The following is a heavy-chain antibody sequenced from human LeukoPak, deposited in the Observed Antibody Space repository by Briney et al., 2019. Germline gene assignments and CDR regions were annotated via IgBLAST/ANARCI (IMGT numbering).Heavy chain of an antibody. D-gene: IGHD1-7*01. J-gene: IGHJ4*02. CDR3: AKDERNWNYNLASQTYD. CDR1: GGSISSSN. V-gene: IGHV3-23*01. CDR2: ISGSGVST. Sequence: ETLSLTCAVSGGSISSSNWWSWVRQPPGKGLAWVSVISGSGVSTHYADSAKARFTVSRNNSKDTLYLQMSSLRAEETAVYYCAKDERNWNYNLASQTYDWGQGTLVTVSA.